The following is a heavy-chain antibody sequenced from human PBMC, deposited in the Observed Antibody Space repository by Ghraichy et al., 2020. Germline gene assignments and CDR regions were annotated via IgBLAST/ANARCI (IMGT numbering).Heavy chain of an antibody. D-gene: IGHD3-3*01. CDR2: INHSGST. CDR3: ARVAKYYDFWSGYYSGGWFDP. CDR1: GGSFSGYY. J-gene: IGHJ5*02. V-gene: IGHV4-34*01. Sequence: SETLSLTCAVYGGSFSGYYWSWIRQPPGKGLEWIGEINHSGSTNYNPSLKSRVTISVDTSKNQFSLKLSSVTAADTAVYYCARVAKYYDFWSGYYSGGWFDPWGQGTLVTVSS.